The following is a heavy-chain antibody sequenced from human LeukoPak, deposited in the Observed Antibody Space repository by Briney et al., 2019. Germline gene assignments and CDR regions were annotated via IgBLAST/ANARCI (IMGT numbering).Heavy chain of an antibody. J-gene: IGHJ4*02. CDR2: MRCNGTSK. CDR1: GFTFNHYG. Sequence: GGCLRLSCAASGFTFNHYGTHWVRQAPGKGLEWVAVMRCNGTSKHYADSVKGRFTVSRDNSEKQAFIQMNSLKPEDKAVYFCARDAQRGFDYSNTLKYWGQGTPVTAST. D-gene: IGHD4-11*01. V-gene: IGHV3-33*01. CDR3: ARDAQRGFDYSNTLKY.